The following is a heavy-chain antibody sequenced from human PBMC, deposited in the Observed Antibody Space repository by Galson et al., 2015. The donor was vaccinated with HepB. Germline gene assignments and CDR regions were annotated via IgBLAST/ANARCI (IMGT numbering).Heavy chain of an antibody. V-gene: IGHV3-30*03. CDR1: EFTFSGYA. CDR2: ISFDGNNI. Sequence: SLRLSCAGSEFTFSGYAMHWVRQAPGQGLEWVAVISFDGNNIYYAESVKGRFTISRDHSKNTLYLQMSSLRPEDTAVYYCVGGNRYDTGDYYYGGIYGMDVWGQGTTVTVSS. J-gene: IGHJ6*02. CDR3: VGGNRYDTGDYYYGGIYGMDV. D-gene: IGHD2-21*02.